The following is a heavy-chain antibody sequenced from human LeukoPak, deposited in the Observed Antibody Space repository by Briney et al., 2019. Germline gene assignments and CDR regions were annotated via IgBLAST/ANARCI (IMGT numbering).Heavy chain of an antibody. V-gene: IGHV3-30*04. CDR2: ISDDGSRK. CDR3: ARDWQGGIQLWYGQGSYFDF. D-gene: IGHD5-18*01. Sequence: GGSLRLSCAVFGFTFSRYAMNWVRQAPGKGLEWVAAISDDGSRKYYADSVRGRFTISRDNSKNTLYLQMNSLRVEDRAVYYCARDWQGGIQLWYGQGSYFDFWGQGTLVTVSS. J-gene: IGHJ4*02. CDR1: GFTFSRYA.